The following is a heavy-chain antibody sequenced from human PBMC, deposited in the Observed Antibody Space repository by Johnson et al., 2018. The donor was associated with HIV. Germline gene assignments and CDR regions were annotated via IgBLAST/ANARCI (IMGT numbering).Heavy chain of an antibody. CDR3: ARGQGGAIPHDAFDI. V-gene: IGHV3-20*04. CDR1: GFNFDDYG. J-gene: IGHJ3*02. CDR2: INWNGGSR. Sequence: EVLLLESGGGVVRPGGSLRLSCAASGFNFDDYGMSWVRQAPGKGVEWVSGINWNGGSRGYANSVKGRFTISRDNSKNTLYLQMGSLRAEDMAVYYCARGQGGAIPHDAFDIWGQGTMVTVSS. D-gene: IGHD3-16*01.